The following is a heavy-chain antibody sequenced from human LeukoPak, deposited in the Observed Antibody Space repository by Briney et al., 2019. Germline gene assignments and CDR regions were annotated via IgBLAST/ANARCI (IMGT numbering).Heavy chain of an antibody. Sequence: ASVKFSCKASGYTFTSYGISWVRQAPGQGLEWMGWISAYNGNTNYAQKLQGRVTMTTVTSTSTAYMELRSLRSDDTAVYYCARAPYCSSTSCYLHYWGQGTLVTVSS. CDR3: ARAPYCSSTSCYLHY. D-gene: IGHD2-2*01. CDR2: ISAYNGNT. CDR1: GYTFTSYG. J-gene: IGHJ4*02. V-gene: IGHV1-18*01.